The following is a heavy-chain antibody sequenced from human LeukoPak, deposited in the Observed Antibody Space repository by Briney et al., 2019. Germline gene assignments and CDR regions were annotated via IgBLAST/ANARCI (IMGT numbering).Heavy chain of an antibody. CDR2: IYYSGST. Sequence: SETLSLTCTVSGGSISSYYWSWIWQPPGKGLEWIGYIYYSGSTNYNPSLKSRVTISVDTSKNQFSLKLSSVTAADTAVYYCASRVYPGGYFDYWGQGTLVTVSS. J-gene: IGHJ4*02. CDR1: GGSISSYY. V-gene: IGHV4-59*01. CDR3: ASRVYPGGYFDY. D-gene: IGHD2-8*02.